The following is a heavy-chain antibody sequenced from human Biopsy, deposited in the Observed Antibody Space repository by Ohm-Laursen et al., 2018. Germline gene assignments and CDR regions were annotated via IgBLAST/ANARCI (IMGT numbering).Heavy chain of an antibody. CDR1: GDSISSYY. CDR2: VYYTGST. CDR3: ARDRGYYSDRTVPGYFDL. V-gene: IGHV4-59*01. D-gene: IGHD3-22*01. Sequence: TLSLTYTVSGDSISSYYWSWIRQPPGKGLQWIGHVYYTGSTDYNPSLQSRVTISVDTSKNHISLRLRSVTPADTAIYYCARDRGYYSDRTVPGYFDLWGRGTLVTVSS. J-gene: IGHJ2*01.